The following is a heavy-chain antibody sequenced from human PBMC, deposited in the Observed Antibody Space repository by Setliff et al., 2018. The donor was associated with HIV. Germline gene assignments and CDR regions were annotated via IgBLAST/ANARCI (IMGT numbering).Heavy chain of an antibody. D-gene: IGHD4-4*01. J-gene: IGHJ4*02. CDR3: AQITVMGY. V-gene: IGHV3-21*04. CDR2: ISSRGTDT. CDR1: GFTFSSYS. Sequence: PGGSLRLSCAASGFTFSSYSMNWVRQAPGKGLEWVSSISSRGTDTYYADSVKGRFTIFRDNSKNTLYLQMNSLRAEDTAVYYCAQITVMGYWGQGTLVTVSS.